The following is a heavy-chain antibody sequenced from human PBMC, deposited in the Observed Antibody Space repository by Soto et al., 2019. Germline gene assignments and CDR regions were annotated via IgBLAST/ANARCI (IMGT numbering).Heavy chain of an antibody. CDR1: GFTFSSYW. J-gene: IGHJ4*02. CDR3: AAAVAGPTAIGY. D-gene: IGHD6-19*01. CDR2: TNSDGSRI. V-gene: IGHV3-74*01. Sequence: EVQLVESGGGLVQPGGSLRLSCAASGFTFSSYWMHWVRQAPGKGLVWVSRTNSDGSRISYADSVKGRFTISRDNAKNTLYLQMNSLRAEDTAVYYFAAAVAGPTAIGYWGQGTLVTVSS.